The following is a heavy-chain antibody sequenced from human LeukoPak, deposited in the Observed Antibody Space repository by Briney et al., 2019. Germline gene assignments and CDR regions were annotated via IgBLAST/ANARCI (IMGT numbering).Heavy chain of an antibody. D-gene: IGHD6-19*01. Sequence: SETLSLTCTVSGGSISSYYWSWIRQPPGKGLEWIGYIYYSGSTNYNPSLKSRVTISVDTSKNQFSLKLSSVTAADTAVYYCARALRAVSYYMDVWSKGTTVTVSS. V-gene: IGHV4-59*12. CDR2: IYYSGST. CDR1: GGSISSYY. J-gene: IGHJ6*03. CDR3: ARALRAVSYYMDV.